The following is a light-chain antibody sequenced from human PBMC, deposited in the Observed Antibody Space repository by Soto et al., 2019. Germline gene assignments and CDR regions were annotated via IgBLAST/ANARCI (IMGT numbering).Light chain of an antibody. V-gene: IGLV2-23*01. Sequence: QSALTQPASVSGSPGQSITISCTGTSSDVASYTLVSWYQQHPGKAPKLMIYEGYTRPSGVSDRFSGSKSGNTASLTISGLQAEDEADYYCCSYVGNTVVFGGGTQLTVL. CDR2: EGY. CDR1: SSDVASYTL. CDR3: CSYVGNTVV. J-gene: IGLJ2*01.